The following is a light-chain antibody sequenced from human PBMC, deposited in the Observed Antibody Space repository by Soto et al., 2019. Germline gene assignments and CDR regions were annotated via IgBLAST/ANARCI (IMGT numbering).Light chain of an antibody. CDR1: SSNIGSST. CDR3: SSYTTIKTVV. CDR2: EVS. Sequence: QTVVTQPPSASGTPGQRVTISCSGSSSNIGSSTVSWYQHLPGTAPKLIIFEVSNRPSGISDRFSGFKSANTAYLTISGVQPEDEADYHCSSYTTIKTVVFGGGTKLTVL. J-gene: IGLJ2*01. V-gene: IGLV1-44*01.